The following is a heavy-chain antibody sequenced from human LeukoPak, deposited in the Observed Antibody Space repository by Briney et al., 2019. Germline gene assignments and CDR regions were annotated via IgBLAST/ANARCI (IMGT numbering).Heavy chain of an antibody. CDR3: ASSPSSSLSHFYYYMDV. Sequence: PSQTLSLTCTVSGDSISSGNYYWSWIRQSAGKGLEWIGRIYTSGSTNYNPSLKSRVTISVDTSKNQFSLKLSSVTAADTAVYYCASSPSSSLSHFYYYMDVWGKGTTVTVSS. CDR2: IYTSGST. J-gene: IGHJ6*03. CDR1: GDSISSGNYY. V-gene: IGHV4-61*02. D-gene: IGHD6-19*01.